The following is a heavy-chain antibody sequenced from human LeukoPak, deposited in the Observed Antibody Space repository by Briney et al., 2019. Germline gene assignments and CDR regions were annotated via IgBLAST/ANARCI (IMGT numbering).Heavy chain of an antibody. Sequence: GASVKVSCKASGYTFTSYGISWVRQSPGQGLEWMGIINPSGGSTSYAQKFQGRVTMTRDMSTSTVYMELSSLRSEDTAVYYCAREEFHSSSWFYWGQGTLVTVSS. D-gene: IGHD6-13*01. CDR2: INPSGGST. V-gene: IGHV1-46*01. J-gene: IGHJ4*02. CDR3: AREEFHSSSWFY. CDR1: GYTFTSYG.